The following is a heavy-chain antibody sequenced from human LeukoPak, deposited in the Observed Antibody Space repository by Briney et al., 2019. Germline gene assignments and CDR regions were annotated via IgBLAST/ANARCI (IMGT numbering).Heavy chain of an antibody. CDR2: ISGRGELT. CDR3: VKDRPNYYGSEGHYYRQNGDS. D-gene: IGHD3-22*01. Sequence: GGSLRPSCGASGFTFSTYAMSWVRQPPGKGLEWVASISGRGELTYYTDSVRGRFTISRDNSRSTLYLQMNFLRTDDTAVYYCVKDRPNYYGSEGHYYRQNGDSWGQGTLVTVSS. CDR1: GFTFSTYA. J-gene: IGHJ5*01. V-gene: IGHV3-23*01.